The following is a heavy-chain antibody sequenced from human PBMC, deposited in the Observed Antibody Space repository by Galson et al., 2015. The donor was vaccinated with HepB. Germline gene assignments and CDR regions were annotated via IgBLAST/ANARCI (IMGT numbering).Heavy chain of an antibody. Sequence: SVKVSCKASGGTFSSYAISWVRQAPGQGLEWMGWIIPIFGTANYAQKFQGRVTITADESTSTAYMELSSLRSEDTAVYYCARGKAAAGTGWFDPWGQGTLVTVSS. J-gene: IGHJ5*02. CDR1: GGTFSSYA. D-gene: IGHD6-13*01. CDR3: ARGKAAAGTGWFDP. CDR2: IIPIFGTA. V-gene: IGHV1-69*13.